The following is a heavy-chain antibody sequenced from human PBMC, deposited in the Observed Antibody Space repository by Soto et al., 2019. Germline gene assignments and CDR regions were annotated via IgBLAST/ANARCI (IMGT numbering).Heavy chain of an antibody. V-gene: IGHV4-59*12. CDR1: GGSISRYY. D-gene: IGHD2-15*01. Sequence: ASETLSLTCTVSGGSISRYYLGWIRQPPGKGLEWIGYMYNTGSTVYNPPFKSRVTMSVDTSKNQFSLKLTSVTAVDTAVYYGARDCGRCYSGFDARGQGTPVTVSS. CDR2: MYNTGST. J-gene: IGHJ4*02. CDR3: ARDCGRCYSGFDA.